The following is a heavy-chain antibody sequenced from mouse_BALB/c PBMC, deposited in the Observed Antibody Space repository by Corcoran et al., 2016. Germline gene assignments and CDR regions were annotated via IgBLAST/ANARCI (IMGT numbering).Heavy chain of an antibody. CDR2: IDPANGNT. J-gene: IGHJ1*01. Sequence: EVQLQQSGAELVKPGASVKLSCTASGFNIKDNYMHWVKQRPEQGLEWIGRIDPANGNTKYDPKFQGKATIKADTSSNTAYLQLSSLTSEDTAVYYCARWDWYFDVWGAGTTVTVSS. V-gene: IGHV14-3*02. CDR1: GFNIKDNY. CDR3: ARWDWYFDV.